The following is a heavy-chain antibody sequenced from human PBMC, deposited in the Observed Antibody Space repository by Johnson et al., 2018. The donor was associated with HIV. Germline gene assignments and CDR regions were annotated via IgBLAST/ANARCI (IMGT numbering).Heavy chain of an antibody. D-gene: IGHD3-16*01. Sequence: QVQLVESGGGLVKPGGSMRLSCAASGFTFSDYYMSWIRQAPGKGLELVSYISSSRRTMSYAGSVKGRFTISRDNAKNSLYLQMNSLGPEDTAVYYCAREKIKGDAFDIWGQGTMVTVSS. J-gene: IGHJ3*02. V-gene: IGHV3-11*04. CDR3: AREKIKGDAFDI. CDR1: GFTFSDYY. CDR2: ISSSRRTM.